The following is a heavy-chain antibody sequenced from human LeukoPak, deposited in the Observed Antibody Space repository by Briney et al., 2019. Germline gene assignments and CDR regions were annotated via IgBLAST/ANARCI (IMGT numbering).Heavy chain of an antibody. CDR1: GFSFSSFE. Sequence: PGGSLRLSCAASGFSFSSFEMNWVRQAPGKGPEWVSKISGSGSSTYYADSAKGRFSLSRDNAKNSLYLEMSSLRAEDTAVYYCATGHNYGSHFEYWGQGTLVTVSS. D-gene: IGHD5-18*01. V-gene: IGHV3-48*03. J-gene: IGHJ4*02. CDR3: ATGHNYGSHFEY. CDR2: ISGSGSST.